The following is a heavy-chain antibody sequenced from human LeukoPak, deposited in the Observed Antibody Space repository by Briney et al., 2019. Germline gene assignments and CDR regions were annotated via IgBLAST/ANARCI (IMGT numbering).Heavy chain of an antibody. V-gene: IGHV4-38-2*02. D-gene: IGHD3-10*01. CDR1: GYSISNGYY. CDR3: ARDRGVAYYYYMDV. Sequence: TSSETLSLTCTVSGYSISNGYYWGWIRQPPGKGLKWIGNIYHSGSTYYNPSLKSRVTISVDTSKNQFSLKLSSVTAADTAVYYCARDRGVAYYYYMDVWGKGTTVTVSS. J-gene: IGHJ6*03. CDR2: IYHSGST.